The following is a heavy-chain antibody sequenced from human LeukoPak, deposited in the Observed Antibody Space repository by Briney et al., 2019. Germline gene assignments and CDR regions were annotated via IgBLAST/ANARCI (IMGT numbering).Heavy chain of an antibody. V-gene: IGHV4-34*01. CDR1: GGSFSGYY. D-gene: IGHD6-19*01. Sequence: SETLSLTCAVYGGSFSGYYWSWIRQPPGKGLEWIGSIYYSGSTYYNPSLKSRVTISVDTSKNQFSLKLSSVTAADTAVYYCARHPYSSGCDYWGQGTLVTVSS. CDR3: ARHPYSSGCDY. J-gene: IGHJ4*02. CDR2: IYYSGST.